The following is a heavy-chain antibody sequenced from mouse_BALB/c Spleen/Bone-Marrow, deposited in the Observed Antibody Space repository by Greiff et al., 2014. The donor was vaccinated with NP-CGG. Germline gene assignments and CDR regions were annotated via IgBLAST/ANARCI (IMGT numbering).Heavy chain of an antibody. CDR2: IYPGDGDT. V-gene: IGHV1-80*01. J-gene: IGHJ4*01. Sequence: VMLVESGAELVRPGSSVKISCKASGYAFSSYWMNWVKQRPGQGLAWIGQIYPGDGDTNYNGKFKGKATLTADKSSSTAYMQLSSLTSEDSAVYFCARGVPMDYWGQGTSVTVSS. CDR3: ARGVPMDY. CDR1: GYAFSSYW.